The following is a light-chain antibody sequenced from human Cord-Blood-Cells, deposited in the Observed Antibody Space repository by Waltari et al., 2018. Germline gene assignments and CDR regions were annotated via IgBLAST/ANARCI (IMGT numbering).Light chain of an antibody. CDR3: QQSYSTLQLT. V-gene: IGKV1-39*01. J-gene: IGKJ4*01. Sequence: DIQMTQSPSSLSASVGDRVTITCRAIQSISSYLNWYQQKPGKAPKLLIYAASSLQSGVPSRFSGSGSGTDFTLTISSLQPEDFATYYCQQSYSTLQLTFGGGTKVEIK. CDR1: QSISSY. CDR2: AAS.